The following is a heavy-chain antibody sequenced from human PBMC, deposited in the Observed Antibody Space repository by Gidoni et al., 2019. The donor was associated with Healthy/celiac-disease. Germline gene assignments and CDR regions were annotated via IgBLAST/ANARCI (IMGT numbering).Heavy chain of an antibody. CDR2: TNPSGGST. CDR3: ARDIESGYSYGHDAFDI. J-gene: IGHJ3*02. CDR1: GYSFTSYY. D-gene: IGHD5-18*01. V-gene: IGHV1-46*01. Sequence: QVQLVQSGAAVKKPGASVKVSCKASGYSFTSYYMPWVRRAPGQGLEWMGITNPSGGSTSYAQKFQGRVTMTRDTSTSTVYMELSSMRYEDTAVYYCARDIESGYSYGHDAFDIWGQGTMVTVSS.